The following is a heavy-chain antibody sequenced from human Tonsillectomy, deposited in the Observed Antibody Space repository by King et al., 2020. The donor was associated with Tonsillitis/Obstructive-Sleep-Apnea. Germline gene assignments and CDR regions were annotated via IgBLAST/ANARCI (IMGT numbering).Heavy chain of an antibody. Sequence: QLQESGPGLVKPSETLSLTCTVSAGSISGYYWSWIRQPPGKGLEWIGDIYYSGSTNYNPSLKSRVTISVDTSKNQFSLKLSSVTAADTAVYYCARGGTTFLNWFDPWGQGTLVTVSP. D-gene: IGHD4-17*01. CDR2: IYYSGST. V-gene: IGHV4-59*01. J-gene: IGHJ5*02. CDR1: AGSISGYY. CDR3: ARGGTTFLNWFDP.